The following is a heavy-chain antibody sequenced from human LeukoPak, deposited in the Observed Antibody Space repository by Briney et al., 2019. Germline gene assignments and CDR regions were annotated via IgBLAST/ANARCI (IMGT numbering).Heavy chain of an antibody. CDR1: GNSISSGDYY. CDR3: AGTTTMIVVGFSY. Sequence: SQTLSLTCTVSGNSISSGDYYWSWIRQPAGKGLEWIGRIYTSGSTTYNPSLKSRVTISVDTSKNQFSLKLSSVTAADTAVYYCAGTTTMIVVGFSYWGQGTLVTVSS. J-gene: IGHJ4*02. D-gene: IGHD3-22*01. CDR2: IYTSGST. V-gene: IGHV4-61*02.